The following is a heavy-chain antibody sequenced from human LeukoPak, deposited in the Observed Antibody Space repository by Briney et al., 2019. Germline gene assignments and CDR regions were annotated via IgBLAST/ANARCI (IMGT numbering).Heavy chain of an antibody. CDR3: AREARGYSDY. V-gene: IGHV3-48*01. CDR1: GFTFSSYE. CDR2: ISSSSSTI. Sequence: PGGSLRLSCAASGFTFSSYEMNWVRQAPGKGLEWVSYISSSSSTIYYADSVKGRFTISRDNAKNSLYLQMNSLRAEDTAVYYCAREARGYSDYWGQGTLVTVSS. D-gene: IGHD5-12*01. J-gene: IGHJ4*02.